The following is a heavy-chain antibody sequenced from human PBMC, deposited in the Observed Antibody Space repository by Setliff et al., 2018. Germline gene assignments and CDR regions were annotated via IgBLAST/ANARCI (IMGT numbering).Heavy chain of an antibody. V-gene: IGHV4-31*03. D-gene: IGHD3-10*01. Sequence: LSLTCTVSGGSISSGGYYWSWIRQHPGKGLEWIGYIYYSGSTYYNPSLKSRVTISVDTSKNLFSLKLSSVTAADTAVYYCARELYYYGSGSWTFDPWGQGTLVTVSS. J-gene: IGHJ5*02. CDR2: IYYSGST. CDR3: ARELYYYGSGSWTFDP. CDR1: GGSISSGGYY.